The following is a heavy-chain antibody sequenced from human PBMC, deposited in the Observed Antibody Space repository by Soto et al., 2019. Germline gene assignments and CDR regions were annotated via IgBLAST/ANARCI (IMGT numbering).Heavy chain of an antibody. CDR3: ARDLNGYSYGYTFDY. CDR2: ISYDGSNK. Sequence: GGSLRLSCAASGFTFSSYAMHWVRQAPGKGLEWVAVISYDGSNKYYADSVKGRFTISRDNSKNTLYLQMNSLRAEDTAVYYCARDLNGYSYGYTFDYWGQGTLVTVSS. CDR1: GFTFSSYA. D-gene: IGHD5-18*01. J-gene: IGHJ4*02. V-gene: IGHV3-30-3*01.